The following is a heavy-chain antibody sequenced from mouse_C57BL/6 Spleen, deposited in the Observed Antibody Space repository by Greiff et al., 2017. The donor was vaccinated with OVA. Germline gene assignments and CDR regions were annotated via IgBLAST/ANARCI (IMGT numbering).Heavy chain of an antibody. CDR1: GYAFSSSW. Sequence: QVQLKESGPELVKPGASVKISCKASGYAFSSSWMNWVKQRPGKGLEWIGRIYPGDGDTNYNGKFKGKATLTADKSSSTAYMQLSSLTSEDSAVYFCARSGGNPRDYAMDYWGQGTSVTVSS. CDR3: ARSGGNPRDYAMDY. J-gene: IGHJ4*01. CDR2: IYPGDGDT. V-gene: IGHV1-82*01. D-gene: IGHD2-1*01.